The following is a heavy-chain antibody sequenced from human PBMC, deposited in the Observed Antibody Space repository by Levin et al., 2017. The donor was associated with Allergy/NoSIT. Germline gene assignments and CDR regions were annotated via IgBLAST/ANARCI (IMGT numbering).Heavy chain of an antibody. Sequence: GGSLRLSCAASGFTFSSYWMSWVRQAPGKGLEWVANIKQDGSEKYYVDSVKGRFTISRDNAENSLYLQMNSLRAEDTAVYYCARDHGPGLEWSYYDYGMDVWGQGTTVTVSS. CDR3: ARDHGPGLEWSYYDYGMDV. CDR2: IKQDGSEK. CDR1: GFTFSSYW. J-gene: IGHJ6*02. V-gene: IGHV3-7*01. D-gene: IGHD3-3*01.